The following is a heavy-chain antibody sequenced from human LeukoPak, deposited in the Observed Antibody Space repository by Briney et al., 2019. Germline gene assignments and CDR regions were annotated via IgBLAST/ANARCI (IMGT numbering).Heavy chain of an antibody. Sequence: SETLSLTCTVSGGSISSYYWSWIRQPPGKGLEWIGYTYYSGSTNYNPSLKSRVTISVDTSKNQFSLKLSSVTAADTAVYYCARGWVMTTVVTGSTDAFDIWGQGTMVTVSS. V-gene: IGHV4-59*01. D-gene: IGHD4-23*01. CDR2: TYYSGST. J-gene: IGHJ3*02. CDR3: ARGWVMTTVVTGSTDAFDI. CDR1: GGSISSYY.